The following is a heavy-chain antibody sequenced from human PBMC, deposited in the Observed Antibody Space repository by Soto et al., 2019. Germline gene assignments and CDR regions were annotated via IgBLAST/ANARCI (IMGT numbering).Heavy chain of an antibody. CDR1: GFTFSSYG. Sequence: VGSLRLSCAASGFTFSSYGMHWVRQAPGKGLEWVAVISYDGSNKYFADSVKGRFTISRDNSKNTLYLQMNSLRAEDTAVYYCAKDSDVAAADYYFDYWGQGTLVTVSS. J-gene: IGHJ4*02. V-gene: IGHV3-30*18. CDR2: ISYDGSNK. D-gene: IGHD6-13*01. CDR3: AKDSDVAAADYYFDY.